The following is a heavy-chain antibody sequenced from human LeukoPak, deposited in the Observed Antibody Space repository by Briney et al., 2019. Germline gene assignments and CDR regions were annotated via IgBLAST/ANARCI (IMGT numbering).Heavy chain of an antibody. J-gene: IGHJ4*02. CDR3: ARGNLYFDY. Sequence: GGSLRLSCAASGFTFSDYYMDWVRQAPGKGLEWVGRSRNKGDSYTTEYAASVKGRFTISRDDSKNSLYLQMNSLKTEDTAVYYCARGNLYFDYWGQGTLVTVSS. V-gene: IGHV3-72*01. CDR2: SRNKGDSYTT. CDR1: GFTFSDYY.